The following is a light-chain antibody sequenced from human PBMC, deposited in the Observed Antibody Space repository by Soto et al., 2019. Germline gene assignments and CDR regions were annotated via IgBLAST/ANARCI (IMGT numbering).Light chain of an antibody. CDR2: WAS. V-gene: IGKV4-1*01. CDR3: QQYYSTRT. Sequence: DIVMTQSPDSLAVSLGERATINCKSSQSVLYSSNNKNYLAWYQQKPGQPPKLLIYWASTRESGVPDRFSGSASGTDFTLTISSLQAEDVAVYYCQQYYSTRTFGQGTNVEIK. CDR1: QSVLYSSNNKNY. J-gene: IGKJ1*01.